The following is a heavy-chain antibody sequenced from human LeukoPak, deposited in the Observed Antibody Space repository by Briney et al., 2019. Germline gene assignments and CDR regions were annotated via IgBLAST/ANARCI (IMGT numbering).Heavy chain of an antibody. CDR1: GGSFSGYY. J-gene: IGHJ4*02. CDR2: INHSRST. CDR3: ARGRGYGLTDFDY. V-gene: IGHV4-34*01. D-gene: IGHD5-18*01. Sequence: SETLSLTCAVYGGSFSGYYWSWIRQPPGKGLEWIGEINHSRSTNYNPSLKSRVTISVDTSKNQFSLKLSSVTAADTAVYYCARGRGYGLTDFDYWGQGTLVTVSS.